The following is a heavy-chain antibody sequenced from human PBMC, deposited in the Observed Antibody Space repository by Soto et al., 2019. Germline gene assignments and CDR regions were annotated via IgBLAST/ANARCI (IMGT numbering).Heavy chain of an antibody. D-gene: IGHD3-22*01. CDR2: ISTNGGST. V-gene: IGHV3-64D*06. Sequence: GGSLRLTCSASGFTFSIYAMHWVRQAPGKGLEYVSSISTNGGSTHYADSVKGRFTISRDNSKNTQYLQMSSLRADDTAVYYCVKGEYYYDSSGYYPFDYWGQGTLVTVSS. J-gene: IGHJ4*02. CDR3: VKGEYYYDSSGYYPFDY. CDR1: GFTFSIYA.